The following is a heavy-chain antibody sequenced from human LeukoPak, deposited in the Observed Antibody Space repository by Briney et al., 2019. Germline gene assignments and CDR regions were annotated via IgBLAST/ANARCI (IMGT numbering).Heavy chain of an antibody. Sequence: ASVRVSCKASGGTFSSYAISWVRQAPGQGLEWMGRIIPIFGTANYAQKFQGRVTITTDESTSTAYMELSSLRSEDTAVYYCARDQGYSYDYWGQGTLVTVSS. V-gene: IGHV1-69*05. J-gene: IGHJ4*02. CDR3: ARDQGYSYDY. CDR2: IIPIFGTA. CDR1: GGTFSSYA. D-gene: IGHD5-24*01.